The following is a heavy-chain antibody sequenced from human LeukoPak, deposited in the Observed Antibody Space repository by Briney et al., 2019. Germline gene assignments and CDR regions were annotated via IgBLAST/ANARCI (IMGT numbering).Heavy chain of an antibody. V-gene: IGHV4-59*08. Sequence: SEALALTRCGAAGSHRGLFSRWILQPPGEVVFWLGYIHDNGQTDYNPSLKSRVTIAQDTYNNEFSLKLNFLTAADTAIYFCARASPNWSPPDHWGQGTLVTVSS. CDR2: IHDNGQT. J-gene: IGHJ4*02. D-gene: IGHD1-1*01. CDR1: AGSHRGLF. CDR3: ARASPNWSPPDH.